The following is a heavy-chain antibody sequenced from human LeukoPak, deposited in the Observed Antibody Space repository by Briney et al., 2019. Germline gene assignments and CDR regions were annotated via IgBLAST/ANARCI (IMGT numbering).Heavy chain of an antibody. J-gene: IGHJ6*03. CDR3: AKGGDTGSDMDV. Sequence: GGSLRLSCTTSGFTFGDYAMSWFRQAPGKGLEWVSAISGSGGSTYYADSVKGRFTISRDNSKNTLYLQMNSLRAEDTAVYYCAKGGDTGSDMDVWGKGTTVTVSS. D-gene: IGHD5-12*01. CDR2: ISGSGGST. CDR1: GFTFGDYA. V-gene: IGHV3-23*01.